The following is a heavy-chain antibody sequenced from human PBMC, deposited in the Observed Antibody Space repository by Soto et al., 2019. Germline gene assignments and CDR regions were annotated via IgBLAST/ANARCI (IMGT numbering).Heavy chain of an antibody. D-gene: IGHD2-15*01. CDR3: AKDRDGYCSGGSCPVGY. J-gene: IGHJ4*02. Sequence: GGSLRLSCAASGFTFSSYAMSWVRQAPGKGLEWVSAISGSGGSTYYADSVKGRFTISRDNSKNTLYLQMNSLRAEDTAVYYCAKDRDGYCSGGSCPVGYWGQGTLVTVSS. CDR2: ISGSGGST. V-gene: IGHV3-23*01. CDR1: GFTFSSYA.